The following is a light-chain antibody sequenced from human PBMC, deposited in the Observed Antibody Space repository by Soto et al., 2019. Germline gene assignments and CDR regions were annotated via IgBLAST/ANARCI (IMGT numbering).Light chain of an antibody. J-gene: IGKJ1*01. CDR3: QQSNIWPQT. Sequence: EIVMTQSPATLSVSPGERATLSCRASQSVSSNLAWYQQKPGQAPRLLIYGASTRATGIPARFSGSGSGTEFTITIRSLQSEDFAVYYCQQSNIWPQTFGHGTNVESK. CDR2: GAS. V-gene: IGKV3-15*01. CDR1: QSVSSN.